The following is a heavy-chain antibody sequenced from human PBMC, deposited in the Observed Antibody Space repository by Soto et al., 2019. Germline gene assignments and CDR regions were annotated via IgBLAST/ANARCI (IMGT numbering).Heavy chain of an antibody. CDR1: GFTFSSYA. Sequence: GGSLRLSCAASGFTFSSYAMSWVRQAPGKGLEWVSAISGSGGSTYYADSVKGRLTISRDNSKNTLYLQMNSLRAEDTAVYYCAKGAGYCTNGVCYYFDYWGQGTLVTVSS. CDR3: AKGAGYCTNGVCYYFDY. J-gene: IGHJ4*02. CDR2: ISGSGGST. D-gene: IGHD2-8*01. V-gene: IGHV3-23*01.